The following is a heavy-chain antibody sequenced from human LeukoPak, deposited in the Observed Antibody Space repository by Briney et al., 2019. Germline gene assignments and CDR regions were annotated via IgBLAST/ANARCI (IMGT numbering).Heavy chain of an antibody. CDR2: INPNSGGT. CDR3: ARIFCSSRSCYFFDY. V-gene: IGHV1-2*02. Sequence: ASMKVSCKASGYTFSGYYMHWVRQAPGQGLEWMGWINPNSGGTNYAQKFQGRVTMTRDTSISTAYMELSRLRSDDTAVYYCARIFCSSRSCYFFDYWGQGTLVTVS. D-gene: IGHD2-2*01. J-gene: IGHJ4*02. CDR1: GYTFSGYY.